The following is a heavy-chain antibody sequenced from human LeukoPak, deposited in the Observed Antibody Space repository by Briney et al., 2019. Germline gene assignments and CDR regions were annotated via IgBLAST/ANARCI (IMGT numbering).Heavy chain of an antibody. CDR3: ARESSSAGITIFGVVPAGFDP. CDR2: IIPIFGTA. J-gene: IGHJ5*02. V-gene: IGHV1-69*13. D-gene: IGHD3-3*01. CDR1: GYTFTSCD. Sequence: ASVKVSCKASGYTFTSCDINWVRQAPGQGLEWMGGIIPIFGTANYAQKFQGRVTITADESTSTAYMELSSLRSEDTAVYYCARESSSAGITIFGVVPAGFDPWGQGTLVTVSS.